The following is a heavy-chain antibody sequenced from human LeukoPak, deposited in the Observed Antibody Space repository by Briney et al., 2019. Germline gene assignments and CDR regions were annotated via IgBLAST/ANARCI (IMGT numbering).Heavy chain of an antibody. CDR2: INHSGST. J-gene: IGHJ4*02. CDR1: GGSFSGYY. Sequence: SETLSLTCAVYGGSFSGYYWSWIRQPPGKGLEWIGEINHSGSTNYNPSLKSRVTISVDTSKNQFSLNLTSVTAADTAVYFCARSIVAAGPSDCWGQGTLVTVSS. CDR3: ARSIVAAGPSDC. V-gene: IGHV4-34*01. D-gene: IGHD6-13*01.